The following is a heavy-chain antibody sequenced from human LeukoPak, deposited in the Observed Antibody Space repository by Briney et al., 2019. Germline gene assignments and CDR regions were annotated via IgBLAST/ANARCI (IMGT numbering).Heavy chain of an antibody. CDR2: IYYSGST. D-gene: IGHD6-6*01. CDR1: GLSLSRHY. J-gene: IGHJ5*02. Sequence: SETLSLTCTVSGLSLSRHYWSWLRQPPGKGLEGVGYIYYSGSTNYNPSLKSRVTISVDTSKNQFSLKLSSVTAADTAVYYWARDTGYSSSSSWFDLWGQGTLVSVSS. CDR3: ARDTGYSSSSSWFDL. V-gene: IGHV4-59*11.